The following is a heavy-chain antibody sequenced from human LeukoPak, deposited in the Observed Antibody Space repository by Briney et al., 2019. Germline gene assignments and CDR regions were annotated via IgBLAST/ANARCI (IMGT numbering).Heavy chain of an antibody. Sequence: SETLSLTCAVSGGSISSSNWWSWVRQPPGKGLEWIGEIYHSGSTNYNPSLKSRVTISVDKSKNQFSLKLSSVTAADTAVYYCARDKAVTTELTQYFHHWGQGTLVTVSS. CDR3: ARDKAVTTELTQYFHH. CDR1: GGSISSSNW. CDR2: IYHSGST. J-gene: IGHJ1*01. D-gene: IGHD4-11*01. V-gene: IGHV4-4*02.